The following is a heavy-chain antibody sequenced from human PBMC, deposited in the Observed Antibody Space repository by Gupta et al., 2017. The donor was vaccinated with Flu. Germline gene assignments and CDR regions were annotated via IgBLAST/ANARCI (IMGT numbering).Heavy chain of an antibody. CDR2: ISGSGGST. CDR3: ASADGELRFPFGYYFDY. J-gene: IGHJ4*02. CDR1: GFTFSSYA. Sequence: EVQLLESGGGLVQPGGSLRLSCAASGFTFSSYAMSWVRQAPGKGLEWVSAISGSGGSTYYADSVKGRFTISRDNSKNTLYLQMNSLRAEDTAVYYCASADGELRFPFGYYFDYWGQGTLVTVSS. D-gene: IGHD1-26*01. V-gene: IGHV3-23*01.